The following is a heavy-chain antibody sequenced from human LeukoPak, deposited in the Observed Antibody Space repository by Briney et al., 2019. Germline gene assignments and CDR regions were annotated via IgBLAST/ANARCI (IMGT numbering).Heavy chain of an antibody. V-gene: IGHV3-23*01. J-gene: IGHJ3*02. CDR3: ARDRTYCSGGSCYSNAFDI. CDR1: GFTFSSYA. D-gene: IGHD2-15*01. CDR2: ISGSGGST. Sequence: PGGSLRLSCAASGFTFSSYAMSWVRQAPGKGLEWVSAISGSGGSTYYADSVKGRFTISRDNSKNTLYLQMNSLRAEDTAVYYCARDRTYCSGGSCYSNAFDIWGQGTMVTVSS.